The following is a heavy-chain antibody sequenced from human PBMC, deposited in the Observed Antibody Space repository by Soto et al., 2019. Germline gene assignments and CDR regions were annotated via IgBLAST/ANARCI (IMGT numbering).Heavy chain of an antibody. J-gene: IGHJ4*02. CDR1: GFTFSTYG. D-gene: IGHD3-22*01. Sequence: EVQLLESGGGLGQPGGSLRLSCAASGFTFSTYGMSWVRQAPGKGLEWISGLSASGGSTYADSVKGRFTISRDNSKNTLYLQMNSLRVEDTAIYYCAKDSGYDSTDWGQGTLVTVSS. CDR3: AKDSGYDSTD. V-gene: IGHV3-23*01. CDR2: LSASGGST.